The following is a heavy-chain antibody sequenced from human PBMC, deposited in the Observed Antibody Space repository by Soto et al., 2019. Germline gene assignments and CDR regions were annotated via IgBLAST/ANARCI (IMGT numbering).Heavy chain of an antibody. D-gene: IGHD2-21*02. CDR1: GVTVSSNY. V-gene: IGHV3-66*01. CDR3: ARGTRATAHDVFDI. CDR2: IYSGGST. Sequence: GGSLRLSCAASGVTVSSNYMSWVRQAPGKGLEWVSVIYSGGSTYYADSVKGRFTISRDNSKNTVYLQMNSLRVEDTAIYYCARGTRATAHDVFDIWGQGTMVTVSS. J-gene: IGHJ3*02.